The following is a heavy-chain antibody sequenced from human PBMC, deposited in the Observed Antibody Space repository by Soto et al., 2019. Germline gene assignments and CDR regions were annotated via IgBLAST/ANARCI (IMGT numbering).Heavy chain of an antibody. CDR1: GFSLSTSGVG. CDR3: AKVRSWGSPFDY. CDR2: IYWDDDK. D-gene: IGHD2-15*01. Sequence: QITLKESGPTLVKPTQTLTLTCTFSGFSLSTSGVGVGWIRQPPGKALEWLALIYWDDDKRYSPSLKSRLTITKDTPKNQVVLTMTNMDPVDTATYYCAKVRSWGSPFDYWGQGTLVTVSS. J-gene: IGHJ4*02. V-gene: IGHV2-5*02.